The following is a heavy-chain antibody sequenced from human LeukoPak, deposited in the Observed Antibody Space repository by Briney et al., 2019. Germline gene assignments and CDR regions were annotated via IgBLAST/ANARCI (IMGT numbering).Heavy chain of an antibody. V-gene: IGHV1-2*02. CDR3: ARDVGEYCSSTNCYASHY. Sequence: ASVKVSCKASGYTFTGYYMHWVRQAPGQGLEWMGWINPNSGGTNYAQKFQGRVTMTRDTSISTAYMELSRLRSDDTAVYCCARDVGEYCSSTNCYASHYWGQGTLVTVSS. CDR1: GYTFTGYY. CDR2: INPNSGGT. D-gene: IGHD2-2*01. J-gene: IGHJ4*02.